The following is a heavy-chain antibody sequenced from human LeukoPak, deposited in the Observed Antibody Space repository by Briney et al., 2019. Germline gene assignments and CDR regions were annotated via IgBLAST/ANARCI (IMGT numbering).Heavy chain of an antibody. J-gene: IGHJ4*02. Sequence: PGGSPRLSCAASGFTFDDYAMHWVRQAPGKGLEWVSGISWNSGSIGYADSVKGRFTISRDNAKNSLYLQMNSLRAEDTALYYCAKDVSRNWGLFDYWGQGTLVTVSS. V-gene: IGHV3-9*01. CDR3: AKDVSRNWGLFDY. D-gene: IGHD7-27*01. CDR1: GFTFDDYA. CDR2: ISWNSGSI.